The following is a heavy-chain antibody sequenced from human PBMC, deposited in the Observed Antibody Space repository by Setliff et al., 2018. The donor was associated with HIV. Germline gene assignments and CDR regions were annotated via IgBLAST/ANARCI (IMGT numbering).Heavy chain of an antibody. J-gene: IGHJ4*02. CDR2: MYHSGST. Sequence: ETLSLTCTVSGYSISSGYYWGWIRQPPGKGLEWIGSMYHSGSTYYNPSLKSRVTISLDTSKNQFSLKLSSVTVADTAVYYCARDQRLSYWGQGTLVTVSS. CDR3: ARDQRLSY. CDR1: GYSISSGYY. V-gene: IGHV4-38-2*02.